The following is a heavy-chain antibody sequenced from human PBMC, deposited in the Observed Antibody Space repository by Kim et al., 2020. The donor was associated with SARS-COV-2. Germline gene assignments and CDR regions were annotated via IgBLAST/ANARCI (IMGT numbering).Heavy chain of an antibody. V-gene: IGHV1-2*02. CDR3: ARVFDP. Sequence: TSGGTNYAQKFQGRVTITRDTSISTAYMELSRLRSDDTAVYYCARVFDPWGQGTLVTVSS. CDR2: TSGGT. J-gene: IGHJ5*02.